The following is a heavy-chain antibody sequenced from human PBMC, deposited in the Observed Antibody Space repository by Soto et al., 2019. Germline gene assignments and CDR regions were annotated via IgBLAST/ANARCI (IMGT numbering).Heavy chain of an antibody. CDR2: IYSGGNT. CDR3: ARERRGDGNAEL. Sequence: DVQVVESGGGLVLPGGSLRLSCAASGFTVSTSRMSWFRQAPGKGLEWVSVIYSGGNTYYADSVKGRFTISRDNSQNTLYIQMNRLITEDTAVYYCARERRGDGNAELWGQGTLVTVSS. J-gene: IGHJ4*02. D-gene: IGHD1-7*01. CDR1: GFTVSTSR. V-gene: IGHV3-66*01.